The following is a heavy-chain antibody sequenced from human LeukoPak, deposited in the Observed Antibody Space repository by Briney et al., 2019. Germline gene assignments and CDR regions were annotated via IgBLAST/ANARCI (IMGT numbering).Heavy chain of an antibody. Sequence: GGSLRLSCAASGFTFSSYSMNWARQAPGKGLEWVSSISSSSSYIYYADSVKGRFTISRDNAKNSLYLQMNSLRAEDTAVYYCARDTYYDILTGSYFDYWGQGTLVTVSS. CDR3: ARDTYYDILTGSYFDY. CDR2: ISSSSSYI. D-gene: IGHD3-9*01. V-gene: IGHV3-21*01. J-gene: IGHJ4*02. CDR1: GFTFSSYS.